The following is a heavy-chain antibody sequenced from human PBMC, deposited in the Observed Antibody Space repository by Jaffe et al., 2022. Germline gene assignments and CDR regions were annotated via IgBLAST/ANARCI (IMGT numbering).Heavy chain of an antibody. CDR1: GFTFSRYW. V-gene: IGHV3-7*01. CDR2: IKPDGSEK. J-gene: IGHJ5*02. Sequence: EVQLVQSGGGLVQPGESLRLSCAASGFTFSRYWMTWVRQAPGRGLEWVANIKPDGSEKNYVDSMKGRFTISRDNTKNSLYLQINSLRAEDTAVYYCARAWPGWFDPWGQGTLVTVSS. CDR3: ARAWPGWFDP.